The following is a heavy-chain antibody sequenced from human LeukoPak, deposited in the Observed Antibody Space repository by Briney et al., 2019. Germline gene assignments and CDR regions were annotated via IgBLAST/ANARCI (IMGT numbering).Heavy chain of an antibody. CDR1: GGSISSGGYS. Sequence: PSETLSLTCAVSGGSISSGGYSWSWIRQPPGKGLEWIGYIYHSGSTYYNPSLKSRVTISVDRSKNQFSLKLSSVTAADTAVYYCARALLYYYDSSGYDRWGQGTLVTVSS. D-gene: IGHD3-22*01. CDR3: ARALLYYYDSSGYDR. V-gene: IGHV4-30-2*01. J-gene: IGHJ4*02. CDR2: IYHSGST.